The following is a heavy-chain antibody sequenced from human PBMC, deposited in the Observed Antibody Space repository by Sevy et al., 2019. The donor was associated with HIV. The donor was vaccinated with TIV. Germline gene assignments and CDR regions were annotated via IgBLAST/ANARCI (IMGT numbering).Heavy chain of an antibody. D-gene: IGHD3-10*01. CDR2: IWYDGSNK. CDR1: GFNFSNFA. J-gene: IGHJ5*02. CDR3: ARESREFRFDP. Sequence: GGSLRLSCAASGFNFSNFAMHWVHQAPGKGLEWVALIWYDGSNKNYADSMKGRFTISRDNSKNTLYLQVNSLRAEDTAVYYCARESREFRFDPWGQGTLVTVSS. V-gene: IGHV3-33*01.